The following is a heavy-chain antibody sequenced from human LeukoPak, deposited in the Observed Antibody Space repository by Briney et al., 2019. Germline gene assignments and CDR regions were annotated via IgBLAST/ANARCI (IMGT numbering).Heavy chain of an antibody. CDR2: ISGSGGST. CDR3: ATFPRGSWSAY. CDR1: GFTFSSYG. V-gene: IGHV3-23*01. D-gene: IGHD1-26*01. Sequence: GGSLRLSCAASGFTFSSYGMSWVRQAPGKGLEWVSAISGSGGSTYYADSVKGRFTISGDNSKNTLYLQMNSLRAEDTAVYYCATFPRGSWSAYWGQGTLVTVSS. J-gene: IGHJ4*02.